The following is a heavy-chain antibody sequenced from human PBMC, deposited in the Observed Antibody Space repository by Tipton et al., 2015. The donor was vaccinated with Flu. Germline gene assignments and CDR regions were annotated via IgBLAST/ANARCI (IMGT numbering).Heavy chain of an antibody. CDR2: ISYDGSNK. CDR1: GFTFSSYA. Sequence: SLRLSCAASGFTFSSYAMNWVRQAPGKGLEWVAVISYDGSNKYYADSVKGRFTISRDNSKNTLYLQMNNLRAEDTAVYYCARGGYSGKYYGMDVWGQGTTVTVSS. V-gene: IGHV3-30*07. J-gene: IGHJ6*02. CDR3: ARGGYSGKYYGMDV. D-gene: IGHD1-26*01.